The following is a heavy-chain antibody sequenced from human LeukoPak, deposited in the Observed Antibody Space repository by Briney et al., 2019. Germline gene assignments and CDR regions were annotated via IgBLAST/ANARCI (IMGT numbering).Heavy chain of an antibody. Sequence: GGSLRLSCAASGFTFSSFAMSWVRQAPGKGLEWVSAISGSGSSTYYADSVKGRFTISRDNSKNTLYLQMNSLRAEDTAVYYCAKSPGPRKFDPWGQGTLVTVSS. V-gene: IGHV3-23*01. CDR1: GFTFSSFA. J-gene: IGHJ5*02. CDR3: AKSPGPRKFDP. CDR2: ISGSGSST.